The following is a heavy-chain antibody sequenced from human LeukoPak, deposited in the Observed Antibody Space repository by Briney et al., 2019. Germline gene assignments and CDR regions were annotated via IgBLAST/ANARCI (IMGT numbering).Heavy chain of an antibody. V-gene: IGHV4-30-4*01. J-gene: IGHJ3*02. Sequence: SQTLSLTCTVSGGSFSSGGYYWSWIRQPPGKGLEWIGYMYYSGSTYYNPSLKSRVTISVDTSKIQFTLKLGSGTAAYTVVYYCARVNRRIDAFDIWGQGTMVTVSS. CDR2: MYYSGST. CDR1: GGSFSSGGYY. CDR3: ARVNRRIDAFDI. D-gene: IGHD1-14*01.